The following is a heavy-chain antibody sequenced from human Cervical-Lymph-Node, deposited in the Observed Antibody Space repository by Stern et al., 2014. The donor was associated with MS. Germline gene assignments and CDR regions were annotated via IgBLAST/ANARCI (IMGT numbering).Heavy chain of an antibody. D-gene: IGHD3-10*01. J-gene: IGHJ6*02. V-gene: IGHV3-30*03. CDR1: GFTFSDYG. CDR2: ATYDGSDQ. Sequence: VQLVESGGGVVQPGKPLRLSCAASGFTFSDYGMHWVRQAPGKGLEWVALATYDGSDQYYADSVKGRFTVSRDNSKNTVLLQMNGLRPEDTAVYFCARDRGLTHYFYGMDVWGQGTTVTVSS. CDR3: ARDRGLTHYFYGMDV.